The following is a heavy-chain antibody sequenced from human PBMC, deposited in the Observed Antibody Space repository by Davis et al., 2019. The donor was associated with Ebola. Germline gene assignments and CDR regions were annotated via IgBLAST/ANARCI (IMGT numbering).Heavy chain of an antibody. V-gene: IGHV3-7*01. CDR2: IKQDGSEK. CDR3: AREGYYDSSGYSFDY. D-gene: IGHD3-22*01. Sequence: GESLKLSCAASGFTFSSYWMSWVRQAPGKGLEWVANIKQDGSEKYYVDSVKGRFTISRDNAKNSLYLQMNSLRAEDTAVYYCAREGYYDSSGYSFDYWGQGTLVTVSS. CDR1: GFTFSSYW. J-gene: IGHJ4*02.